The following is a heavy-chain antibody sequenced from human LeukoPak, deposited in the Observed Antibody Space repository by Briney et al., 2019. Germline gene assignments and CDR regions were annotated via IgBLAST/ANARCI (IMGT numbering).Heavy chain of an antibody. CDR2: INHSGST. CDR3: ARAGSYSRRYFDY. D-gene: IGHD1-26*01. CDR1: GGSFSGYY. J-gene: IGHJ4*02. V-gene: IGHV4-34*01. Sequence: SETLSLTCAVYGGSFSGYYWSWIRQPPGKGLEWIGEINHSGSTNYNPSLKSRVTISVDTSENQFSLKLSSVTAADTAVYYCARAGSYSRRYFDYWGQGTLVTVSS.